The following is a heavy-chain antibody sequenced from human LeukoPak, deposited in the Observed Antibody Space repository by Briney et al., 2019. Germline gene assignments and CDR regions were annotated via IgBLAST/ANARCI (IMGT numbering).Heavy chain of an antibody. Sequence: GGSLRLSCAASGFTFSSYAMSWVRQAPEKGLEWVSAISGSGGSTYYADSVKGRFTISRDNSKNTLYLQMNSLRAEDTAVYYCAKGSSVTTNYFDYWGQGTLVTVSS. CDR1: GFTFSSYA. V-gene: IGHV3-23*01. CDR3: AKGSSVTTNYFDY. CDR2: ISGSGGST. D-gene: IGHD4-17*01. J-gene: IGHJ4*02.